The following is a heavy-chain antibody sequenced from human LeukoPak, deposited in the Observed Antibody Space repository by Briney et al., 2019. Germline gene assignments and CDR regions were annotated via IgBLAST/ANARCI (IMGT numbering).Heavy chain of an antibody. CDR3: AELGITMIGGV. Sequence: PGGSLRLSCAASGFPFSDYGMNWVRQAPGKGLEWVSLIQYNGNKIYYADSVKGRFTISRDNSQNTLYLQMNILRADDTAVYYCAELGITMIGGVWGKGTTVTISS. V-gene: IGHV3-30*02. CDR1: GFPFSDYG. J-gene: IGHJ6*04. D-gene: IGHD3-10*02. CDR2: IQYNGNKI.